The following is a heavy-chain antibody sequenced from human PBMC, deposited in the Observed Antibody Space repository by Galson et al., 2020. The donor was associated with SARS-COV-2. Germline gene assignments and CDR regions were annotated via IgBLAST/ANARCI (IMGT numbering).Heavy chain of an antibody. V-gene: IGHV3-21*01. D-gene: IGHD3-16*02. CDR2: ISSSSSYI. J-gene: IGHJ3*02. Sequence: GGSLRLSCAASGFTFSSYSMNWVRQAPGKGLEWVSSISSSSSYIYYADSVKGRFTISRDNAKNSLYLQMNSLRAEDTAVYYCARARRTFGGVIVPGPSGAFDIWGQGTMVTVSS. CDR3: ARARRTFGGVIVPGPSGAFDI. CDR1: GFTFSSYS.